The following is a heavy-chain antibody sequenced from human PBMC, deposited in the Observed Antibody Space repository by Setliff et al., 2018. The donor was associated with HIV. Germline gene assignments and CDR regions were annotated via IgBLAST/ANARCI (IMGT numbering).Heavy chain of an antibody. CDR3: ARRTYPGSYTPYFDY. CDR1: DYSISSGYF. CDR2: IYHSGRT. V-gene: IGHV4-38-2*02. J-gene: IGHJ4*02. D-gene: IGHD1-1*01. Sequence: SETLSLTCTVSDYSISSGYFWGWIRQPPGKGLEWIGTIYHSGRTDYNPSLETRATISVDTSKNQFSLRLTSVTAADTAVYYCARRTYPGSYTPYFDYWGQGTLVTVS.